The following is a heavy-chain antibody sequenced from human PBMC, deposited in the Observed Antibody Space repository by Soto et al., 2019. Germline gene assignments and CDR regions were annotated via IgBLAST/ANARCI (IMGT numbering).Heavy chain of an antibody. CDR2: IIPIPGTA. J-gene: IGHJ6*02. V-gene: IGHV1-69*01. CDR3: ARSQGSSTSLEIYYFYYYGMDV. CDR1: GGTFGSYA. Sequence: QVQLVQSGAEVKKPGSSVKVSCKASGGTFGSYAISWVRQDPGQGLEWLGGIIPIPGTANYAQKFQGRVTIAADESTSTAYMELSSLRSDDTAVYYCARSQGSSTSLEIYYFYYYGMDVWGQASTVTVSS. D-gene: IGHD2-2*01.